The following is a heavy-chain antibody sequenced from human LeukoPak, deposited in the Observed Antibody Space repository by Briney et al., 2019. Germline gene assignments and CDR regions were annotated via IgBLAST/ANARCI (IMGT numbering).Heavy chain of an antibody. D-gene: IGHD4-17*01. CDR2: IYYSGST. CDR3: ARWGGVRVTTRDIDSNWFDP. Sequence: PSETLSLTCTVSGGSISSYYWSWIRQPPGKGLEWIGYIYYSGSTNYNPSLKSRVTISVDTSKNQFSLRLSSVTAADTAVYYCARWGGVRVTTRDIDSNWFDPWGQGTLVTVSS. V-gene: IGHV4-59*01. CDR1: GGSISSYY. J-gene: IGHJ5*02.